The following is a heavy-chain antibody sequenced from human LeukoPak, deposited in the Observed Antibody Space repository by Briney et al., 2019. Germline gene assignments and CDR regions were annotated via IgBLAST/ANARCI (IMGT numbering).Heavy chain of an antibody. V-gene: IGHV1-3*01. J-gene: IGHJ4*02. CDR3: ARDRGTMVRVVIISPLGY. D-gene: IGHD3-10*01. Sequence: ASVKVSCKASGYTFTSYAMHWVRQAPGQRLEWMGWINAGNGNTKYSQKFQGRVTITRDTSASTAYMELSSLRSEDTAVYYCARDRGTMVRVVIISPLGYWGQGTLVTVSS. CDR2: INAGNGNT. CDR1: GYTFTSYA.